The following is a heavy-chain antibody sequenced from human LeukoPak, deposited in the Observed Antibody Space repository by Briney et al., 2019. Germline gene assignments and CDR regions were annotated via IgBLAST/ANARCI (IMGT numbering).Heavy chain of an antibody. Sequence: GGSLRLSCAASGFTFSSYGMHWVRQAPGKGLEWVAVIWYDGSNKYYADSVKGRFTISRDNAKNSLYLQMNSLRVEDTAVYYCARESRGSPWGQGTLVTVSS. CDR3: ARESRGSP. J-gene: IGHJ5*02. V-gene: IGHV3-33*01. D-gene: IGHD5/OR15-5a*01. CDR1: GFTFSSYG. CDR2: IWYDGSNK.